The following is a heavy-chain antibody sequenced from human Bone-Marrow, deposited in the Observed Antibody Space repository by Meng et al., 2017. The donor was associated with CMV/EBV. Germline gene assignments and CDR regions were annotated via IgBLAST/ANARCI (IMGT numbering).Heavy chain of an antibody. V-gene: IGHV1-69*04. D-gene: IGHD1-26*01. CDR1: GGTFSSYT. CDR2: IIPILGIA. Sequence: SVKVSCKASGGTFSSYTISWVRQAPGQGLEWMGRIIPILGIANYAQKFQGRVTITADKSTSTAYMELSSLRSEDTAVYYCARDEGGYSGSYSIWFDPWGQGTLVTVSS. J-gene: IGHJ5*02. CDR3: ARDEGGYSGSYSIWFDP.